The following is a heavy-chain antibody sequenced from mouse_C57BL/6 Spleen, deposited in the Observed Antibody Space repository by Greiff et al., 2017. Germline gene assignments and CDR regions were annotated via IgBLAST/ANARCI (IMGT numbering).Heavy chain of an antibody. CDR2: ISSGSSTI. Sequence: EVKLEESGGGLVKPGGSLKLSCAASGFTFSDYGMHWVRQAPEKGLEWVAYISSGSSTIYYADKVKGRFTISRDNAKNTLFLQMTSLRSEDTAMYYCARGYLYYFDYWGQGTPLTVSS. J-gene: IGHJ2*01. CDR1: GFTFSDYG. CDR3: ARGYLYYFDY. V-gene: IGHV5-17*01.